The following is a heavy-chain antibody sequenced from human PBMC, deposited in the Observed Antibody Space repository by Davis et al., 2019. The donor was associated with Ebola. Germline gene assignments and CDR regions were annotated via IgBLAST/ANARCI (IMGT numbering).Heavy chain of an antibody. D-gene: IGHD6-6*01. CDR1: GFTFSGSA. CDR2: IRSKANSYAT. V-gene: IGHV3-73*01. CDR3: TSRIAARPPSDYYYYGMDV. J-gene: IGHJ6*02. Sequence: GESLKISCAASGFTFSGSAMHWVRQASGKGLEWVGRIRSKANSYATAYAASVKGRFTISRDDSKNTAYLQMNSLKTEDTAVYYCTSRIAARPPSDYYYYGMDVWGQGTTVTVSS.